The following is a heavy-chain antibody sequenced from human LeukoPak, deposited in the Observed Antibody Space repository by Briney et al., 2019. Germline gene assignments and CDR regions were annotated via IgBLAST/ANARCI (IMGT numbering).Heavy chain of an antibody. CDR3: ARGLWSGYDY. CDR1: GFTFSSHS. Sequence: GGSLRLSCAASGFTFSSHSMNWVRQAPGKGLEWVSSISSSSSYIYYADSVKGRFTISRDNAKNSLYLQMNSLRAEDTAVYYCARGLWSGYDYWGQGTLVTVSS. J-gene: IGHJ4*02. D-gene: IGHD3-3*01. V-gene: IGHV3-21*01. CDR2: ISSSSSYI.